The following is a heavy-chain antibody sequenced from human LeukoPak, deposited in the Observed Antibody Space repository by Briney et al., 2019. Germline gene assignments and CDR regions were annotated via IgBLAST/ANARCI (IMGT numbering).Heavy chain of an antibody. CDR3: ARAWVNPMIVAPYGMDV. V-gene: IGHV7-4-1*02. Sequence: ASVKVSCKASGYTFTSYAMNWVRQAPGQGLEWMGWINGNTGNPTYVQGFTGRFVFSLETSVRTAYLQISSLKAEDTAVYYCARAWVNPMIVAPYGMDVWGQGTTVTVSS. CDR2: INGNTGNP. D-gene: IGHD3-22*01. CDR1: GYTFTSYA. J-gene: IGHJ6*02.